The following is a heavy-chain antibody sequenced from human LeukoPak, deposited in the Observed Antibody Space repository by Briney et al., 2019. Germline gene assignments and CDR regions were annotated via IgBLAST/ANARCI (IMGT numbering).Heavy chain of an antibody. CDR3: ARSPPYYDFWSGDSSLYAFDI. D-gene: IGHD3-3*01. CDR1: RFTFSSYS. CDR2: ISNSSYI. J-gene: IGHJ3*02. Sequence: KTGGSLRLSCAASRFTFSSYSMNWVRQAPGKGLEWVSSISNSSYIYYADSVKGRFTISRDNAKNSLYLQMNSLRAEDTAVYYCARSPPYYDFWSGDSSLYAFDIWGQGTMVTVSS. V-gene: IGHV3-21*01.